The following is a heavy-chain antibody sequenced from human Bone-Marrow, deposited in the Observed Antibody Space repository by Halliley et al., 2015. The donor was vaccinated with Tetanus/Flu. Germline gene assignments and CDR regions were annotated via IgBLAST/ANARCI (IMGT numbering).Heavy chain of an antibody. D-gene: IGHD6-19*01. J-gene: IGHJ4*02. Sequence: SLRLSCAASGFTVSTSGMSWVRQAPGKGLEWVSGISSSGRGSRTDFADSVKGRFTVSRDISKNTLYLQMDSLGAEDTAVYYCTKDSGWDHAWWGQGTLVTVSS. CDR2: ISSSGRGSRT. V-gene: IGHV3-23*01. CDR3: TKDSGWDHAW. CDR1: GFTVSTSG.